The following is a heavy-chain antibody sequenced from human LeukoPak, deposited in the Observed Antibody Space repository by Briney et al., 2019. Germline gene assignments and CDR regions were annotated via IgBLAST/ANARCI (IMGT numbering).Heavy chain of an antibody. CDR3: ARGKVGTDFDY. J-gene: IGHJ4*02. Sequence: SETLSLTCTVSGDSISSYYWSWIRQPAGKGLEWIGRIYTRGSINYNPSLKSRVAMSVDTSKNRFSLNLSSVTAADTAVYYCARGKVGTDFDYWGQGTLVTVSS. CDR1: GDSISSYY. CDR2: IYTRGSI. D-gene: IGHD1-1*01. V-gene: IGHV4-4*07.